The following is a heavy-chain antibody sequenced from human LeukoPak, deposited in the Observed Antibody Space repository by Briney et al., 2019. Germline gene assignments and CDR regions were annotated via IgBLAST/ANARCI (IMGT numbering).Heavy chain of an antibody. Sequence: SETLSLTCTVSGGSISSYYWSWIRQHPGKGLEWIGYIYYSGSTYYNPSLKSRVTISVDTSKNRFSLKLSSVTAADTAVYYCARDIGYTFGYDYWGQGALVTVSS. CDR1: GGSISSYY. CDR3: ARDIGYTFGYDY. CDR2: IYYSGST. V-gene: IGHV4-59*06. J-gene: IGHJ4*02. D-gene: IGHD5-12*01.